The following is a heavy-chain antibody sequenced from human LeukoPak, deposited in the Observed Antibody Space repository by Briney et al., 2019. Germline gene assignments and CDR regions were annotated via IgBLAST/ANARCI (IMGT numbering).Heavy chain of an antibody. CDR3: ARDRGYDTSFGLDY. CDR1: GFTFSSYS. Sequence: PGGSLTLSCAAAGFTFSSYSMNWVRQAPGKGLEWVSYISSSSSTIYYADSVKGRFTISRDNSKNTLYLQMGSLRPEDMAVYYCARDRGYDTSFGLDYWGQGTLVTVSS. V-gene: IGHV3-48*01. J-gene: IGHJ4*02. CDR2: ISSSSSTI. D-gene: IGHD3-16*01.